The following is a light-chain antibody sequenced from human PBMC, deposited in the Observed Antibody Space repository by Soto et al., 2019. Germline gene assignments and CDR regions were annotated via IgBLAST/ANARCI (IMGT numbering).Light chain of an antibody. CDR2: NNN. CDR3: AAWDGSLNGHLV. J-gene: IGLJ3*02. V-gene: IGLV1-44*01. Sequence: QSVLTQPPSASGTPGQRVTISCSGSSSNIGTNTVTWYQQLPGTAPKLLIYNNNQRPSGVPDRFSGSKSGTSASLAISGLQSEDEADYYCAAWDGSLNGHLVFGGGTKLTVL. CDR1: SSNIGTNT.